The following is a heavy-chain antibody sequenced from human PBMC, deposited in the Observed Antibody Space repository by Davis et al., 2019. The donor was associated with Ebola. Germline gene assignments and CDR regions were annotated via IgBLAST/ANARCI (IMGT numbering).Heavy chain of an antibody. CDR1: GGSISSHY. CDR2: IYHSGVT. CDR3: ARGPIYSSSWGV. Sequence: PSETLSLTCTVSGGSISSHYWSWIRQPPGKTLEWIGYIYHSGVTNYNPSLESRVTRSVDTSKNEFSLKLSTVTAADTSVYYCARGPIYSSSWGVWGKGTTVAVSS. D-gene: IGHD6-13*01. J-gene: IGHJ6*04. V-gene: IGHV4-59*11.